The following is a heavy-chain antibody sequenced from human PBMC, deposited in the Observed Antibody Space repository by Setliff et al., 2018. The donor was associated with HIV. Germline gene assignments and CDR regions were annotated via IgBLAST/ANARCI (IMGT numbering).Heavy chain of an antibody. CDR3: ANYIIGAGGRGN. Sequence: SETLSLTCIVSGGYISSGGNHWSWIRQSPGKGLEWIGYVYDSGSTNYNPSLWSRVAISVDTSKNEFSLKLNSMTAADTAVYYCANYIIGAGGRGNWGQGILVTVPQ. D-gene: IGHD1-26*01. V-gene: IGHV4-30-4*01. J-gene: IGHJ4*02. CDR2: VYDSGST. CDR1: GGYISSGGNH.